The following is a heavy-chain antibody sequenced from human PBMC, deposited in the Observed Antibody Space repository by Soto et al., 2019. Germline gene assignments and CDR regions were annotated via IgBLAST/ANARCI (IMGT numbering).Heavy chain of an antibody. J-gene: IGHJ4*02. V-gene: IGHV3-7*05. CDR1: GFTFSSYW. CDR3: ARDRRYSSSWYQDY. D-gene: IGHD6-13*01. CDR2: IKQDGSEK. Sequence: GSLRLSCAASGFTFSSYWMSWVRQAPGKGLEWVANIKQDGSEKYYVDSVKGRFTISRDNAKNSLYLQMNSLRAEDTAVYYCARDRRYSSSWYQDYWGQGTLVTVSS.